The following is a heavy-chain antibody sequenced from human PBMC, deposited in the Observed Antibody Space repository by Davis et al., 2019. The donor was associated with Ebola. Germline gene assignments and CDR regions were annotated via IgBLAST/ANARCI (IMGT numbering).Heavy chain of an antibody. CDR2: ISSSSSTI. CDR1: GSTSSSYS. V-gene: IGHV3-48*01. CDR3: ARALGDFWSGYYGFDN. Sequence: ESLNISCAASGSTSSSYSMNWVRKAPGKGLEWVSYISSSSSTIYSTDSVKGRFTIARDNSTNTLYLQMNRLGADDTAVYYCARALGDFWSGYYGFDNWGQGTLVTVSS. J-gene: IGHJ4*02. D-gene: IGHD3-3*01.